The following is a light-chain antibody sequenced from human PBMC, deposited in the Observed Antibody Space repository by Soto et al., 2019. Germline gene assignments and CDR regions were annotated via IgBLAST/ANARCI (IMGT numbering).Light chain of an antibody. CDR2: KAS. CDR1: QSISRW. CDR3: QQYHSYPLT. J-gene: IGKJ3*01. V-gene: IGKV1-5*03. Sequence: DIQMTQSPSTLSASVGDRVTITCRASQSISRWVAWYQQKPGRAPKLLIYKASTLESGVPSRFSGSGSGTEFILTISSLQPDDFATSYCQQYHSYPLTFGPGTKMDI.